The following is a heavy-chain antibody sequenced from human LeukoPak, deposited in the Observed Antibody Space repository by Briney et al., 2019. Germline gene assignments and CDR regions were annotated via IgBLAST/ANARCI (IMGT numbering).Heavy chain of an antibody. V-gene: IGHV3-74*01. Sequence: GGSLRLSCVASGFTCSSYWMHWVRQAPGKGLVWVSHITQDGSETFYADSVKGRFTISRDNAKNTVYLQMNDLRAEDTAVYYCATDDYRGLGYWGQGTLVTVSS. CDR1: GFTCSSYW. CDR3: ATDDYRGLGY. J-gene: IGHJ4*02. D-gene: IGHD3-16*01. CDR2: ITQDGSET.